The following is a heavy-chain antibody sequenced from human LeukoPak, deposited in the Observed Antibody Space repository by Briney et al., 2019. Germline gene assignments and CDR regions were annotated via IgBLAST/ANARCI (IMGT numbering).Heavy chain of an antibody. CDR3: ARAPAHTHYYDSSGYFDY. J-gene: IGHJ4*02. D-gene: IGHD3-22*01. CDR1: GGSISSGDYY. Sequence: SETLSLTRTVSGGSISSGDYYWSWIRQPPGKGLEWIGYIYYSGSTYYNPSLKSRVTISVDTSKNQFSLKLNSVTAADTAVYYCARAPAHTHYYDSSGYFDYWGQGTLVTVSS. V-gene: IGHV4-30-4*02. CDR2: IYYSGST.